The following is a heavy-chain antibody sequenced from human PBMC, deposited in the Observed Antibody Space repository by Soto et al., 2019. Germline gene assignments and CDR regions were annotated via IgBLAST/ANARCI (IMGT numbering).Heavy chain of an antibody. CDR2: INHSGST. J-gene: IGHJ4*02. CDR1: GGSFSGYY. V-gene: IGHV4-34*01. D-gene: IGHD2-15*01. Sequence: QVQLQQWGAGLLKPSETLSLTCAVYGGSFSGYYWSWIRQPPGKGLEWIGEINHSGSTNYNPSLKSRVTISVDTSKNQFSLKLSSVTAADTAVYYCARGDRVESGGSCYSDYWGQGTLVTVSS. CDR3: ARGDRVESGGSCYSDY.